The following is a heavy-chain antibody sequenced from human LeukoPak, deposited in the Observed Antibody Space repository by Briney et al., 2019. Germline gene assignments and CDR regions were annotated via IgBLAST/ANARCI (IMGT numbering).Heavy chain of an antibody. D-gene: IGHD2/OR15-2a*01. CDR2: INSDGTTI. V-gene: IGHV3-74*01. CDR1: GFTFSTSW. Sequence: TGGSLGLSCAASGFTFSTSWMHWVRQAPGKGLVWVSRINSDGTTIDYADSVKGRFTISRDNAKNTLYLQMNSLRDENTAVYYCARAGYYRFDYWGQGTLVTVSS. CDR3: ARAGYYRFDY. J-gene: IGHJ4*02.